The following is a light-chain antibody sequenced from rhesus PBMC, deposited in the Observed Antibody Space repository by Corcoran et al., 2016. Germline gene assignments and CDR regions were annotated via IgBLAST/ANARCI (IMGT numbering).Light chain of an antibody. CDR2: LVS. CDR1: QSLLDSDGYTH. J-gene: IGKJ3*01. CDR3: MQALEFPFT. Sequence: DIVMTQTPLSLPVTPGEPASISCRASQSLLDSDGYTHLHWYLQQPGQSPQPLFYLVSNRASGVPDRFSGSGSGTDFKLKISRVEAGDVGVYYCMQALEFPFTFGPGTKLDIK. V-gene: IGKV2-78*01.